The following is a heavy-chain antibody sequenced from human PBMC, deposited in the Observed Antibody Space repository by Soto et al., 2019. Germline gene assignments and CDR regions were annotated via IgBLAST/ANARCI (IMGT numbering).Heavy chain of an antibody. CDR2: IWHDGTKK. CDR3: ARAVGPYDY. V-gene: IGHV3-33*01. CDR1: GFTFSTYG. Sequence: QVQLVESGGGVVQPGRPLRLSCVASGFTFSTYGIHWVRQAPGKGLEWVAVIWHDGTKKYYADSVKGRFTSSRDNSKGTLYLQMDSLRAEDTAVYYCARAVGPYDYWGQGTLVTVSS. D-gene: IGHD1-26*01. J-gene: IGHJ4*02.